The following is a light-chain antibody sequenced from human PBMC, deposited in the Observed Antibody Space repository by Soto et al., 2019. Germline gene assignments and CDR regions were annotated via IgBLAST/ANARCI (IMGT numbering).Light chain of an antibody. V-gene: IGKV2-28*01. CDR3: MQTLRTPRT. J-gene: IGKJ4*01. CDR1: QNPLYSNGYIY. Sequence: DVVMTQSPLSLPVTPGESAPISCTSSQNPLYSNGYIYLDWYLKKPGQSPQLLIYLGSNRASGVXDXFSGSGSGTEFTLTISRVEAEDVGVYYCMQTLRTPRTFGGGTKMELK. CDR2: LGS.